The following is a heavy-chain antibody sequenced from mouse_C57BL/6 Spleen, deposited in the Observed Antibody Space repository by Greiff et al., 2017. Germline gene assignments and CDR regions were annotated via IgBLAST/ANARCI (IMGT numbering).Heavy chain of an antibody. CDR3: ARRDSSGSPFAY. V-gene: IGHV1-61*01. D-gene: IGHD3-2*02. CDR1: GYTFTSYW. CDR2: IYPSDSET. J-gene: IGHJ3*01. Sequence: VQLQQPGAELVRPGSSVKLSCKASGYTFTSYWMDWVKQRPGQGLEWIGNIYPSDSETHYNQKFKDKATLTVDKSSSTAYMQLSSLTSEDSAVYYCARRDSSGSPFAYWGQGTLVTVSA.